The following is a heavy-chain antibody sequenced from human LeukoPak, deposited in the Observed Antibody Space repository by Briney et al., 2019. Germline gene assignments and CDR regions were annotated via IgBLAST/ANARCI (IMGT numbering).Heavy chain of an antibody. CDR2: IDWDDDK. CDR3: ARIYFYDSSSYYFDY. Sequence: AGPALVKPTQTFTLTCTFSGFSLSTSGMCVSWIRQPPGKALEWLALIDWDDDKYYSTSLKTRLTISKDTSKNQVVLTMTNMDPVDTATYYCARIYFYDSSSYYFDYWGQGTLVTVSS. D-gene: IGHD3-22*01. CDR1: GFSLSTSGMC. J-gene: IGHJ4*02. V-gene: IGHV2-70*01.